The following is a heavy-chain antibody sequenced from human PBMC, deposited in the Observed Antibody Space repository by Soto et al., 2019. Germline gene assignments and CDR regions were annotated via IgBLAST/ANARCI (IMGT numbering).Heavy chain of an antibody. CDR3: ARGRGNSSSPHFDY. Sequence: SETLSLTGAVYGGSFSGYYWSWIRQPPGKGLEWIGEINHSGSTNYNPSLKSRVTISVDTSKNQFSLKLSPVTAADTVVYYCARGRGNSSSPHFDYWGQGTLVTVSS. V-gene: IGHV4-34*01. D-gene: IGHD6-6*01. CDR2: INHSGST. J-gene: IGHJ4*02. CDR1: GGSFSGYY.